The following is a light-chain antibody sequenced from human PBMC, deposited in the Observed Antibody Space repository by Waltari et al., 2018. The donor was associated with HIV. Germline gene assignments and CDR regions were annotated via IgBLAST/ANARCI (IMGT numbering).Light chain of an antibody. Sequence: SYELTQPPSVSVSPGQTAGITCSGDVLSKQFVYGYQQKTGQAPSLLIYKDSQRPSGVPERFSVSTSGTTVTLTITGVLAEDEAEYYCQSADKNIKSVVFGGGTKLTVL. J-gene: IGLJ2*01. CDR1: VLSKQF. CDR3: QSADKNIKSVV. CDR2: KDS. V-gene: IGLV3-25*03.